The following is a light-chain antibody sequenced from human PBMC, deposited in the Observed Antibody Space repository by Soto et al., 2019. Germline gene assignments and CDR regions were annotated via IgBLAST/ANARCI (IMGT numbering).Light chain of an antibody. J-gene: IGKJ1*01. CDR2: DAS. Sequence: ETVLTQSPGTLSLSPGERATLSCRASQSVSSSYLAWYQQKPGQAPRLLIYDASSRATGIPDRFSGSGSRTDFTLTISRLEPEDFAVYYCQQYVRSPPSWTFGQGTKVEI. CDR1: QSVSSSY. V-gene: IGKV3-20*01. CDR3: QQYVRSPPSWT.